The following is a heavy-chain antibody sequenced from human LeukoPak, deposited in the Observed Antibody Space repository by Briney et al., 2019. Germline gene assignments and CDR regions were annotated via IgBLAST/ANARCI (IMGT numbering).Heavy chain of an antibody. V-gene: IGHV3-23*01. CDR2: ISGSGGST. CDR1: GFTVSSNY. D-gene: IGHD5-18*01. J-gene: IGHJ4*02. CDR3: AKNTAMVSYYFDY. Sequence: GGSLRLSCAASGFTVSSNYMSWVRQAPGKGLEWVSAISGSGGSTYYADSVKGRFTISRDNSKNTLYLQMNSLRAEDTAVYYCAKNTAMVSYYFDYWGQGTLVTVSS.